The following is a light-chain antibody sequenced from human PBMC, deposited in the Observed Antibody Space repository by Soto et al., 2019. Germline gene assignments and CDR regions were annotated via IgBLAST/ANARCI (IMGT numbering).Light chain of an antibody. V-gene: IGLV2-14*01. Sequence: QSALTQPASVSGFPGLSITISCTGTSNDVGGYDYVSWYRQHPDRAPRLLIYEVTNRPSGISDRFSGSRSGNTASLTISGLQADDEADYYCASYTVSGTLIFGGGTKLTVL. J-gene: IGLJ2*01. CDR2: EVT. CDR3: ASYTVSGTLI. CDR1: SNDVGGYDY.